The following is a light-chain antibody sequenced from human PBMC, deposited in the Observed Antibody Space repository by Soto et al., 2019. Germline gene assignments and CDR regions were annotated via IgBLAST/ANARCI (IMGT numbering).Light chain of an antibody. V-gene: IGKV1-5*01. J-gene: IGKJ2*01. CDR1: QSISSW. Sequence: DIQMTQSPSTLSASVGDRVTITCRASQSISSWLAWYQQKPGKAPKLLIYDASSLESGVPSGFSGSGSGTEFTLTISSLQPDDFAVYYCQQYNEFQYTFGQGTRLDI. CDR2: DAS. CDR3: QQYNEFQYT.